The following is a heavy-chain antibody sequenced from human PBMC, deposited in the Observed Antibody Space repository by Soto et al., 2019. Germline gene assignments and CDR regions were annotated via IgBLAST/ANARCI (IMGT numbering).Heavy chain of an antibody. Sequence: ASVKVSCKTSGHTLINYYMHWVRQAPGQGLDWLGKIDPSGNGTSYAERFQGRITLTSDTSTKTVYVELSSLRSEDTAIYYCAINYYDSSGYLYWGQGTLVTVSS. CDR2: IDPSGNGT. CDR1: GHTLINYY. CDR3: AINYYDSSGYLY. D-gene: IGHD3-22*01. V-gene: IGHV1-46*01. J-gene: IGHJ4*02.